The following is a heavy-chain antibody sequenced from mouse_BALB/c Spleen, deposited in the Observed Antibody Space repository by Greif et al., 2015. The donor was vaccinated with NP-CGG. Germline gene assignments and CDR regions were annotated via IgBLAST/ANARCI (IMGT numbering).Heavy chain of an antibody. V-gene: IGHV1S81*02. J-gene: IGHJ4*01. D-gene: IGHD2-10*02. CDR3: TRSYGSYYYAMDY. CDR2: INPSNGGT. CDR1: GYTFTSYY. Sequence: VKLVQSGAELVKPGASVKLSCKASGYTFTSYYMYWVKQRPGQGLEWIGEINPSNGGTNFNEKFKSKATLTVDKSSSTAYMQLSSLTSEDSAVYYCTRSYGSYYYAMDYWGQGTSVTVSS.